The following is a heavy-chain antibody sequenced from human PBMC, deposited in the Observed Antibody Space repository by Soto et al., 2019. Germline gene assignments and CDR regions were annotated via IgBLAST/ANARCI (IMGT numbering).Heavy chain of an antibody. J-gene: IGHJ5*02. CDR1: GFTFRSHA. CDR3: AKVGDCGGVRA. V-gene: IGHV3-23*01. Sequence: GGSLILSCAASGFTFRSHAMSWVRQAPGKGLEWVSAISGSGGSTYYADSVKGRFTISRDNSKNTLYLQMHSLTAEDTAVYDCAKVGDCGGVRAWGQGTLVTVSS. CDR2: ISGSGGST. D-gene: IGHD2-8*02.